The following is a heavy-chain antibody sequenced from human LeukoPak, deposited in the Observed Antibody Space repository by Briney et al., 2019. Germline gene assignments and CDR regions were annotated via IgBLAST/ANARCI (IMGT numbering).Heavy chain of an antibody. CDR3: ASLRYSASYYADY. CDR1: GFTFRNYG. CDR2: ISYDGSNT. Sequence: GRSLRLSCAASGFTFRNYGMHWVRQAPGKGLEWVAIISYDGSNTFYADSVKGRFTISRDNSKNTLYLQMNSLRAEDTAMYYCASLRYSASYYADYWGQGTLVTVSS. J-gene: IGHJ4*02. V-gene: IGHV3-30*03. D-gene: IGHD1-26*01.